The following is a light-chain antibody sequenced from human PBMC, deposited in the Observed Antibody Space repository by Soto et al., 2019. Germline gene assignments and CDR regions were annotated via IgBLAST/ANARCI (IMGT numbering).Light chain of an antibody. V-gene: IGKV3-15*01. CDR3: QQYNSWPPYT. CDR2: GAS. J-gene: IGKJ2*01. CDR1: QSVSSN. Sequence: EVVMTQSPATVSVSPGERATLTCRASQSVSSNLAWYQQKPGQAPRLLIYGASTRATGTPARFSGSGSGTEFTLTISSLQSEDLAVYYCQQYNSWPPYTFGQGTKLEIK.